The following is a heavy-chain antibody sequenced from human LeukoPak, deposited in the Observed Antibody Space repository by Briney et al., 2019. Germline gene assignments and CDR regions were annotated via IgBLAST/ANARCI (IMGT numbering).Heavy chain of an antibody. V-gene: IGHV4-59*08. D-gene: IGHD3-10*01. J-gene: IGHJ4*02. CDR1: GDSISPYY. Sequence: SSETLSLTCTVSGDSISPYYWSWIRQPPGKGLEWIGYIYYSGSTNYNPSLKSRVTFSVDTSKNQFSLKLSSVTAADTAVYYCARYGSGSYYILDYWGQGTLVTVSS. CDR2: IYYSGST. CDR3: ARYGSGSYYILDY.